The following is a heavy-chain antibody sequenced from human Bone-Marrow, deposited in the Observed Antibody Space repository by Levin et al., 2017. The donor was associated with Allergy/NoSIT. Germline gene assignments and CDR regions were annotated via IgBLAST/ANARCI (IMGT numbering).Heavy chain of an antibody. CDR2: IYYSGRT. CDR3: ARPYYDVLSGYFHWYFDL. Sequence: PSETLSLTCNVSGASMNNYYWSWIRQAPGKGLEWIGYIYYSGRTKYNPSLESRVTISLDTSKNQFSLELTSVTAAYTAVYYCARPYYDVLSGYFHWYFDLWGRGTQVTVSS. J-gene: IGHJ2*01. CDR1: GASMNNYY. V-gene: IGHV4-59*01. D-gene: IGHD3-3*01.